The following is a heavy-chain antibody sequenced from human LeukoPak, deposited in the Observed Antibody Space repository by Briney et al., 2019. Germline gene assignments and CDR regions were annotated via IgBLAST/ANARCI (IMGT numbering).Heavy chain of an antibody. Sequence: ASVKVSCKASGYTFTSYAMNWVRQAPRQGLEWMGWINTNTGNPTYAQGFTGRFVFSLDTSVSTAYLQISSLKAADTAVYYCARRGVATIVALDCWGQGTLVTVSS. CDR2: INTNTGNP. CDR1: GYTFTSYA. V-gene: IGHV7-4-1*02. CDR3: ARRGVATIVALDC. D-gene: IGHD5-12*01. J-gene: IGHJ4*02.